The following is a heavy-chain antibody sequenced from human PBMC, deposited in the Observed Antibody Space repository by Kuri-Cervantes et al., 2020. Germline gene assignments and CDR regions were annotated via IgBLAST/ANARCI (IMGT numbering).Heavy chain of an antibody. CDR3: ARVEIAPKGMVRGVADAFDI. CDR1: GFTFSSYD. CDR2: IRYDGSNK. J-gene: IGHJ3*02. V-gene: IGHV3-30*02. Sequence: GESLKISCAASGFTFSSYDMHWVRQAPGKGLEWVAFIRYDGSNKYYADSVKGRFTISRDNAKNSLYLQMNSLRAEDTAVYYCARVEIAPKGMVRGVADAFDIWGQGTMVTVSS. D-gene: IGHD3-10*01.